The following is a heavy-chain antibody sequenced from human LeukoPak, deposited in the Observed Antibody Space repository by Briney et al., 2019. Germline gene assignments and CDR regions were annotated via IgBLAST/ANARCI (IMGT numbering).Heavy chain of an antibody. J-gene: IGHJ3*02. Sequence: SETLSLTCTVSGGSISSSSYYWGWIRQPPGKGLEWIGSIYYSGSTYYNPSLKSRVTISVDTSKNQFSLKLSSVTAADTAVYYCATPGYQLRYFDWLVAFDIWGQGTMVTVSS. D-gene: IGHD3-9*01. V-gene: IGHV4-39*01. CDR3: ATPGYQLRYFDWLVAFDI. CDR1: GGSISSSSYY. CDR2: IYYSGST.